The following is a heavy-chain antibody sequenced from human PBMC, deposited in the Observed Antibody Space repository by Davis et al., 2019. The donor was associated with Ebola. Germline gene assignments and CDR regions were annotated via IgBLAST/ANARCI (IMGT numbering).Heavy chain of an antibody. CDR2: IIPLFGTT. D-gene: IGHD6-6*01. Sequence: AASVKVSCKASGNTISTYTIDWVRQAPGQGLEWMGGIIPLFGTTTYAQKFRGRVMITADKSTRIAYMELNSLTSEDTAVYYCARHGGLEYSSSSSYYGMDVWGQGTTVTVSS. CDR3: ARHGGLEYSSSSSYYGMDV. J-gene: IGHJ6*02. V-gene: IGHV1-69*06. CDR1: GNTISTYT.